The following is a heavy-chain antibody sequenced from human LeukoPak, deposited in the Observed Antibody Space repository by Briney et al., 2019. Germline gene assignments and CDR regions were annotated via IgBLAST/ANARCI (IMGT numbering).Heavy chain of an antibody. CDR1: GYTFTGYH. CDR2: INPNSGGT. Sequence: ASVKVSCKASGYTFTGYHMHWVRQAPGQGLEWMGWINPNSGGTNYAQKFQGRVTMTRDTSISTAYMELSRLRSDDTAVYYCARAGQNCSSTSCYDYWGQGTLVTVSS. D-gene: IGHD2-2*01. J-gene: IGHJ4*02. V-gene: IGHV1-2*02. CDR3: ARAGQNCSSTSCYDY.